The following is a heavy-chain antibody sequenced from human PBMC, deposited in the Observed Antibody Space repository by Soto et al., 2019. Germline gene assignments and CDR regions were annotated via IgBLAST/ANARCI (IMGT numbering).Heavy chain of an antibody. CDR3: ARHPIGDRGYDSGY. J-gene: IGHJ4*02. CDR1: GGSISSSSYY. CDR2: IYYSGST. Sequence: QLQLQESGPGLVKPSETLSLTCTVSGGSISSSSYYWGWIRQPPGKGLEWIGSIYYSGSTYYNPSLKSRFTIALDTSISQFSLKLGSVSAADSAVFFCARHPIGDRGYDSGYCGQGTLVTVSS. D-gene: IGHD5-12*01. V-gene: IGHV4-39*01.